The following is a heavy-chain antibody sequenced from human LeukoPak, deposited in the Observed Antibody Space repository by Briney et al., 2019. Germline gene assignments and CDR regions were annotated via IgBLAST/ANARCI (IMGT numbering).Heavy chain of an antibody. J-gene: IGHJ4*02. CDR2: ISSSSSYI. D-gene: IGHD3-3*01. V-gene: IGHV3-21*01. CDR3: ARDLVFWSGYYIDY. Sequence: GGSLRLSCAASEFTFSSYSMNWVRQAPGKGLEWVSSISSSSSYIYYADSVKGRFTISRDNAKNSLYLQMNSLRAEDTAVYYCARDLVFWSGYYIDYWGQGTLVTVSS. CDR1: EFTFSSYS.